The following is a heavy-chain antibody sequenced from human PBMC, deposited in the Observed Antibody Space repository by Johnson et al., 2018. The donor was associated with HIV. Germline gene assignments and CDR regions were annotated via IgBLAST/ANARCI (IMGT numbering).Heavy chain of an antibody. CDR1: GFTFDDYA. V-gene: IGHV3-9*01. CDR3: AKDRGTDDAFDI. Sequence: VHLVESGGGLVQPGRSLRLSCAASGFTFDDYAMHWVRQAPGKGLEWVSGISWNSGSIGYADSVKGRFTISRDNAKNSLYLQMNSLRAEDTALYYCAKDRGTDDAFDIWGQGTMVTVSS. D-gene: IGHD3-16*01. J-gene: IGHJ3*02. CDR2: ISWNSGSI.